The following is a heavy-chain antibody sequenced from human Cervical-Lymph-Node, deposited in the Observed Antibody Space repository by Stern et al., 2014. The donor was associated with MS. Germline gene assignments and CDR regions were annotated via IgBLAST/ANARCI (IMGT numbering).Heavy chain of an antibody. J-gene: IGHJ4*02. CDR1: GFSFSRYD. CDR3: ASAYSSSHYYFDY. CDR2: IWYDGSNP. Sequence: QVQLVQSGGGVVQPGRSLRLSCAASGFSFSRYDMHWVRQAPGKGLEWVALIWYDGSNPYYADSVTGRFTISRDNFKNTLYLQMNSLRAEDTAVYYCASAYSSSHYYFDYWGQGTLVTVSS. V-gene: IGHV3-33*01. D-gene: IGHD6-13*01.